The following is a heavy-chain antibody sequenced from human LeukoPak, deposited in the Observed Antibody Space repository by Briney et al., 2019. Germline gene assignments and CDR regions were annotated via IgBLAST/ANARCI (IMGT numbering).Heavy chain of an antibody. CDR1: GGTFSSYA. V-gene: IGHV1-69*13. CDR2: IIPIFGTA. CDR3: ARGRGRLVDTATFDP. Sequence: GASVKVSCTASGGTFSSYAISWVRQAPGQGLEWMGGIIPIFGTANYAQKFQGRVTITADESTSTAYMELSGLRSEDTAVYYCARGRGRLVDTATFDPWGQGTLVTVSS. D-gene: IGHD5-18*01. J-gene: IGHJ5*02.